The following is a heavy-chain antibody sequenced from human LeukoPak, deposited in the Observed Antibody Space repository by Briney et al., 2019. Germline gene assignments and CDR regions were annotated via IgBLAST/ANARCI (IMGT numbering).Heavy chain of an antibody. V-gene: IGHV3-23*01. CDR1: GFTFSSYA. D-gene: IGHD3-22*01. CDR3: AKEGSYYDSSGYYGY. Sequence: GGSLRLSCAASGFTFSSYAMSWVRQAPGKGLEWVSAISGSGGSTYYADSVKGRFTISRDNSRNTLYLQMNSLRAEDTAVYYCAKEGSYYDSSGYYGYWGQGTLVTVSS. J-gene: IGHJ4*02. CDR2: ISGSGGST.